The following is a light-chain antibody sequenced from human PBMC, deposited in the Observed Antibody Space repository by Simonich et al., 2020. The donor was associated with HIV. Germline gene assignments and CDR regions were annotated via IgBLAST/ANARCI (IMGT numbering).Light chain of an antibody. V-gene: IGLV2-14*02. CDR2: DVS. CDR1: SSDVGFYNL. Sequence: QSALTQPASVSGSPGQSITISCTGTSSDVGFYNLVSWYQQHPGNAPKLMIYDVSNRPSGVSNRFSGSKAGNTASLTISGLQAEDEADYYCSSYTSSNTWVFGGGTKLTVL. CDR3: SSYTSSNTWV. J-gene: IGLJ3*02.